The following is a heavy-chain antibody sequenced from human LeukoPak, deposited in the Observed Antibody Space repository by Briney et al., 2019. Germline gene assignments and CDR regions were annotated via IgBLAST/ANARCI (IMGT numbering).Heavy chain of an antibody. CDR1: GFTFSSYE. J-gene: IGHJ6*03. V-gene: IGHV3-30*02. CDR2: IRYDGSNK. Sequence: GGSLRLSCAASGFTFSSYEMNWVRQAPGKGLEWVAFIRYDGSNKYYADSVKGRFTISRDNSKNTLYLQMNSLRAEDTAVYYCAKDPTLGYSYGYQRYMDVWGKGTTVTISS. D-gene: IGHD5-18*01. CDR3: AKDPTLGYSYGYQRYMDV.